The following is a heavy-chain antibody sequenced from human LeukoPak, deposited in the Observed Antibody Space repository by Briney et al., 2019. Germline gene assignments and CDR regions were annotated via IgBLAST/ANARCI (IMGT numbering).Heavy chain of an antibody. CDR2: INPNSGGT. J-gene: IGHJ4*02. CDR3: ARLHQVRYFDY. CDR1: GYTFTGYY. V-gene: IGHV1-2*06. Sequence: ASVKVSCKAAGYTFTGYYMHWVRQAPGQGLEWMGRINPNSGGTNYAQKFQGRVTMTRDTSISTAYMELSRLRSDDTAVYYCARLHQVRYFDYWGQGTLVTVYS.